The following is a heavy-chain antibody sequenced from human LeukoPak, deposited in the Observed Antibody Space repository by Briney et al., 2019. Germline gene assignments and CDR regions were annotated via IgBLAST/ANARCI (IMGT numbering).Heavy chain of an antibody. CDR1: GFTFDDYA. V-gene: IGHV3-23*01. Sequence: GGSLSLFCAVSGFTFDDYAMHCVRQSRGKGLEWVSGISGSGGSTYYADSVKGRFTISRDNSKNTLYLQMNSLRAEDTAVYYCAKRITIFGVVLYWGQGTLVTVSS. CDR2: ISGSGGST. D-gene: IGHD3-3*01. J-gene: IGHJ4*02. CDR3: AKRITIFGVVLY.